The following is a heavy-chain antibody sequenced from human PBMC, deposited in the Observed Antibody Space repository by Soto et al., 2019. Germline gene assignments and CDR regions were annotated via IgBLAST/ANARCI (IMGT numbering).Heavy chain of an antibody. CDR3: ARASLQNYFEF. CDR2: INPSGGNA. CDR1: GYNFVSYY. Sequence: QVQLVQSGAEVRKPGASVKVSCKASGYNFVSYYMHWVRQAPGEGLEWMGLINPSGGNADYAQKFRGRVTLTRDTSTSTIYMELSSLRSEDTAVYYCARASLQNYFEFWGQGTLVTVSS. J-gene: IGHJ4*02. V-gene: IGHV1-46*01.